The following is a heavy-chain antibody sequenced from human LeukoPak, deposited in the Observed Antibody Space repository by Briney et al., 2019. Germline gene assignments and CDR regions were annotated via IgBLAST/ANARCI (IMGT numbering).Heavy chain of an antibody. V-gene: IGHV4-59*01. D-gene: IGHD6-13*01. CDR3: VRKGAYSSSWTGYYGMDV. Sequence: PSETLSLTCTVSGGSISSYYWSWIRQPPGKGLEWIGYIYYSGSTNYNPSLKSRVTISVDTSKNQFSLKLSSVTAADTAVYYCVRKGAYSSSWTGYYGMDVWGQGTTVTVSS. CDR1: GGSISSYY. J-gene: IGHJ6*02. CDR2: IYYSGST.